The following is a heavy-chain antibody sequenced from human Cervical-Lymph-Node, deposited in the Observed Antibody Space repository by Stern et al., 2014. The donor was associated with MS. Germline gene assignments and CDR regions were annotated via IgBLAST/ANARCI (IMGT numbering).Heavy chain of an antibody. J-gene: IGHJ4*02. D-gene: IGHD3-10*01. V-gene: IGHV2-70*01. CDR1: GFSLSTSGMC. Sequence: SGPGLVKPTQTLTLTCTFSGFSLSTSGMCVSWIRQPPGKALELLALIHWDDDKYYSTSLKTRLTISKDPSKTQVVLTMTNMDPVDTATYYCARIRDGEYDYWGQGTLVTVSS. CDR3: ARIRDGEYDY. CDR2: IHWDDDK.